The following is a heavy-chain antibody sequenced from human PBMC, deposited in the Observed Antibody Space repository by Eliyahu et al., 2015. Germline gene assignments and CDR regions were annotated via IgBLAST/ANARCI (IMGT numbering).Heavy chain of an antibody. CDR3: TRQEFYDFWSDSERHFFFYAMDV. J-gene: IGHJ6*02. D-gene: IGHD3-3*01. V-gene: IGHV4-39*01. CDR2: VFHTGDT. Sequence: QVQLQESGPGQVKPSETLSLTCAVSGASVTXNTFYWGXIRQSPGKGLEWIGSVFHTGDTYYNPSFKSRVTVSVDTSKNQFSLRLSSVTAADTAVYYCTRQEFYDFWSDSERHFFFYAMDVWGQGTTVTVSS. CDR1: GASVTXNTFY.